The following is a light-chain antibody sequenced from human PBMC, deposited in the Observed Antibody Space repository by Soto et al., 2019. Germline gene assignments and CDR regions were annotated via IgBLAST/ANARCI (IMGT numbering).Light chain of an antibody. J-gene: IGKJ5*01. CDR1: QGISNH. Sequence: DIQMTQSPSAMSASVGDKVTITCRASQGISNHLVWFQRKPGQVPKRLIYDASVLQTGVSSRFSGSGSGTDFTLTISSLQHEDFATYYCLHHHNFPITFGQGTRLEAK. CDR2: DAS. CDR3: LHHHNFPIT. V-gene: IGKV1-17*03.